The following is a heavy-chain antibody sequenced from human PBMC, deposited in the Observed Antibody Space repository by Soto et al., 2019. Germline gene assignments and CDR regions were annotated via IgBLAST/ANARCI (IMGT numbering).Heavy chain of an antibody. CDR2: IKSKTDGGTT. CDR3: TTSDTAIGYYSYSGTDV. Sequence: PGGTLRLSCAASGFTFSNAWMSWVRQAPGKGLEWVGRIKSKTDGGTTDYAAPVKGRFTISRDDSKNTLYLQMNSLKTEDTAVYYCTTSDTAIGYYSYSGTDVWGQGTTVTVSS. CDR1: GFTFSNAW. J-gene: IGHJ6*02. D-gene: IGHD5-18*01. V-gene: IGHV3-15*01.